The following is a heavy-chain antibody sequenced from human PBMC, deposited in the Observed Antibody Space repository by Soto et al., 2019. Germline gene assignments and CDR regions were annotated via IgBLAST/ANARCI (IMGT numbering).Heavy chain of an antibody. Sequence: EVQLVESGGGLVQPGGSLRLSCAASGFSFSSYWMHWVRQAPGKGLVWVSRINSDGSSTNYADSVKGRFTISRDNAKNTLYLQMNSLRVEDTAVYYCARDPGYCSGGICYSVWFDPWGQGTLVIVSS. J-gene: IGHJ5*02. D-gene: IGHD2-15*01. CDR2: INSDGSST. V-gene: IGHV3-74*01. CDR1: GFSFSSYW. CDR3: ARDPGYCSGGICYSVWFDP.